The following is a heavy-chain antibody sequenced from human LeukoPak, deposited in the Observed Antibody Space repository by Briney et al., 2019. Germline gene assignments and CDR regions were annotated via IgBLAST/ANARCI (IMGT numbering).Heavy chain of an antibody. CDR1: GFTFSSYD. Sequence: GGSLRLSCAASGFTFSSYDMHWVRQATGKGLEWVSAIGTAGDTYYPGSVKGRFTISRENAKNSLYLQMNSLRAGDTAVYYCARAITMGYDSSWFDPWGQGTLVTVSS. V-gene: IGHV3-13*01. D-gene: IGHD3-22*01. J-gene: IGHJ5*02. CDR3: ARAITMGYDSSWFDP. CDR2: IGTAGDT.